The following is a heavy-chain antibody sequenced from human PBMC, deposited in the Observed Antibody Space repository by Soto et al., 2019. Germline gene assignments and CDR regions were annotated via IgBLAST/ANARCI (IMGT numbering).Heavy chain of an antibody. D-gene: IGHD3-10*01. J-gene: IGHJ4*02. CDR2: LYGDVDT. CDR1: GFPLSTNGVG. V-gene: IGHV2-5*02. CDR3: AHRPGFTMAFDY. Sequence: QITLKEAGPSPVTPTQTLTLTCNFSGFPLSTNGVGVGWIRQPPGTALEWLGLLYGDVDTRISPCLNSRLAITNDTAKSQVVLTTTHADPVDTATYCSAHRPGFTMAFDYWRPGALVTVS.